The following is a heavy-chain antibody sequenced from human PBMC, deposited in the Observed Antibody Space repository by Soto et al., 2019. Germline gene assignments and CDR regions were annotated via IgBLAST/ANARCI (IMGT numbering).Heavy chain of an antibody. CDR1: GYTFRHYG. CDR3: ARSKGDTATWWGY. D-gene: IGHD2-15*01. J-gene: IGHJ4*02. CDR2: ISGYSGHT. Sequence: HLVQSGTEVKKPGASVKVSCRISGYTFRHYGISWVRQAPGQGLEWMGWISGYSGHTNYAQNLQGRVIMTTDTSTSTAYMELRNLRSDDTAVYYCARSKGDTATWWGYWGQGTLVTVSS. V-gene: IGHV1-18*01.